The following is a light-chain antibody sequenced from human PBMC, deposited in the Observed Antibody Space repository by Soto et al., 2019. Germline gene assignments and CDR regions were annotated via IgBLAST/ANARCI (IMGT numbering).Light chain of an antibody. J-gene: IGKJ1*01. CDR1: QSVSSN. CDR3: QQYSSWPLT. CDR2: GAY. V-gene: IGKV3-15*01. Sequence: EISMTQSPATLSVSPGERATLSFRARQSVSSNGAWYQQKPGQTPRRLIYGAYTRGNGIPARFSGSGYGTEFTLSLSSLHSEDFAVHYCQQYSSWPLTFGQGTKVE.